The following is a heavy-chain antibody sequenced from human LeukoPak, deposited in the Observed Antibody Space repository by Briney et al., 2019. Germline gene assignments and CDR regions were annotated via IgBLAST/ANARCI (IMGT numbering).Heavy chain of an antibody. Sequence: ASVKVSCKASGYTFTSYGISWVRQAPGQGLEWMGWISTYNGNTNYAQKLQGRVTMTTDTSTSTAYMELRSLRSDDTAVYYCAKDGEDCSGSSCLYYYYYYYMDVWGKGTTVTVSS. V-gene: IGHV1-18*01. CDR1: GYTFTSYG. D-gene: IGHD2-15*01. CDR2: ISTYNGNT. CDR3: AKDGEDCSGSSCLYYYYYYYMDV. J-gene: IGHJ6*03.